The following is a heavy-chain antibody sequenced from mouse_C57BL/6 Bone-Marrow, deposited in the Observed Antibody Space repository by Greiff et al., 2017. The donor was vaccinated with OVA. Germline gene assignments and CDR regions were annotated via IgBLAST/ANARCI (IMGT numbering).Heavy chain of an antibody. J-gene: IGHJ2*01. CDR1: GYSFTSYY. V-gene: IGHV1-66*01. CDR2: IYPGSGNT. CDR3: ARKGIGLRREFDY. Sequence: VQLQQSGPELVKPGASVKISCKASGYSFTSYYIHWVKQRPGQGLEWIGWIYPGSGNTKYNEKFKGKATLTADTSSSTAYMQLSSLTSEDSAVYYCARKGIGLRREFDYWGQGTTLTVSS. D-gene: IGHD2-4*01.